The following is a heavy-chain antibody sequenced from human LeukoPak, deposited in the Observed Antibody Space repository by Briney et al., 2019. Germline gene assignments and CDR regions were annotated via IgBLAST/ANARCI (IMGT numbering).Heavy chain of an antibody. V-gene: IGHV3-30-3*01. CDR3: ARGGTSGSLIY. CDR1: GFTFSNYA. CDR2: ISYDGNNK. J-gene: IGHJ4*02. Sequence: GRSLRLSCAASGFTFSNYAFHWVRQAPGKGLEWVALISYDGNNKFYPDSVKGRFTVSRDDSKNTLYLQMNSLRAEDTALYYCARGGTSGSLIYWGQGTLVTVSS. D-gene: IGHD1-26*01.